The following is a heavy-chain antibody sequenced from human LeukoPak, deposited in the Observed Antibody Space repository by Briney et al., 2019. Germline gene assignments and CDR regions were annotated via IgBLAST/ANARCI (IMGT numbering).Heavy chain of an antibody. CDR3: AKESHDSSGWYAYPHFDY. V-gene: IGHV3-23*01. J-gene: IGHJ4*02. D-gene: IGHD6-19*01. CDR2: ISGSGGST. Sequence: GGSLRLSCAASGFTFSSYAMSWVRQAPGKGLEWVSAISGSGGSTYYADSVKGRFTISRDNSKNTLYLQMNSLRAEDTAVYYCAKESHDSSGWYAYPHFDYWGQGTLVTVSS. CDR1: GFTFSSYA.